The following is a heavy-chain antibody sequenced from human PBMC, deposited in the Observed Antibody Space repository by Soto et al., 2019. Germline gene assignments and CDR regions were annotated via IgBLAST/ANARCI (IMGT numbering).Heavy chain of an antibody. CDR1: GGSISSGGYY. CDR2: IYYSGST. J-gene: IGHJ6*02. CDR3: ARGREINDYDYYYYYGMDV. Sequence: SETLSLTCTVSGGSISSGGYYWSWIRQHPGKGLEWIGYIYYSGSTYYNPSLKSRVTISVDTSKNQFSLKLSSVTAADTAVYYCARGREINDYDYYYYYGMDVSGQGTTVTVSS. D-gene: IGHD4-17*01. V-gene: IGHV4-31*03.